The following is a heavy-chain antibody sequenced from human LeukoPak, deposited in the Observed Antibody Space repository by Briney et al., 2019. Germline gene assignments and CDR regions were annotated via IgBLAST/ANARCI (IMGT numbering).Heavy chain of an antibody. J-gene: IGHJ4*02. D-gene: IGHD3-22*01. Sequence: SETLSLTCTVSGGSFSSYYWSWIRQPAGKGLEWIGRIYTSGSTNYNPSLKSRVTMSVDTSKNQFSLKLSSVTAAETAVYYWARSAYDSSGYYLFDYWGQGTLVTVPS. V-gene: IGHV4-4*07. CDR2: IYTSGST. CDR3: ARSAYDSSGYYLFDY. CDR1: GGSFSSYY.